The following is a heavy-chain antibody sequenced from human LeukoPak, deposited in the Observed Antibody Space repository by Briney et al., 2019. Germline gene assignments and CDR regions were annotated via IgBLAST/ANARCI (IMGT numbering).Heavy chain of an antibody. CDR1: GFTFSDYY. V-gene: IGHV3-11*04. J-gene: IGHJ4*02. D-gene: IGHD3-3*01. CDR2: ISNRDKTT. CDR3: ARGGTILGVADR. Sequence: SGGSLRLSCAASGFTFSDYYMYWIRQTPGKRLEWVAFISNRDKTTFYTDSVKGRVTISRDNAKKSLYLQLNSLRGEDTAVYYCARGGTILGVADRWGQGTLVTVSS.